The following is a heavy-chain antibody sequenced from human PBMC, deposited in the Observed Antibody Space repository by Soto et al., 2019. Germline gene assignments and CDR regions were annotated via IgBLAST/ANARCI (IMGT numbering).Heavy chain of an antibody. CDR3: ASSGVVVAATHDAFDI. V-gene: IGHV3-53*04. Sequence: GESLKISCAASGFTVSSNYMSWVRQAPGKGLEWVSVIYSGGSTYYADSVKGRFTISRHNSKNTLYLQMNSLRAEDTAVYYCASSGVVVAATHDAFDIWGQGTMVTVSS. J-gene: IGHJ3*02. CDR2: IYSGGST. D-gene: IGHD2-15*01. CDR1: GFTVSSNY.